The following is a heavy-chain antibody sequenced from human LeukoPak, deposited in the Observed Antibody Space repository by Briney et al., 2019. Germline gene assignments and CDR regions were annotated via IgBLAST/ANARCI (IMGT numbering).Heavy chain of an antibody. CDR1: GGTFSSYA. V-gene: IGHV1-2*06. CDR3: ARDYCSSTSCLFDY. J-gene: IGHJ4*02. Sequence: ASVTVSCKASGGTFSSYAISWVRQAPGQGLEWMGRINPNSGDTNYAQKFQGRVTMTRDTSISTAYMELSRLRSDDTAVYYCARDYCSSTSCLFDYWGQGTLVTVSS. CDR2: INPNSGDT. D-gene: IGHD2-2*01.